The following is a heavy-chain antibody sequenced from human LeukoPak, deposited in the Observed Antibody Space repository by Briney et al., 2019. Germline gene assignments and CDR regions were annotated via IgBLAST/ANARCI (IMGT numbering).Heavy chain of an antibody. CDR3: ASSRSRLEWRTDAFDI. CDR2: LYYSGNI. CDR1: GGSISSYY. Sequence: SETLSLTCTVSGGSISSYYWSWIRQPPGKGLEWIGCLYYSGNIDYNPSLKSRVTISVDTSKNQFSLRLTSVTAADTAVYYCASSRSRLEWRTDAFDIWGQGTMVTVSS. V-gene: IGHV4-59*08. D-gene: IGHD3-3*01. J-gene: IGHJ3*02.